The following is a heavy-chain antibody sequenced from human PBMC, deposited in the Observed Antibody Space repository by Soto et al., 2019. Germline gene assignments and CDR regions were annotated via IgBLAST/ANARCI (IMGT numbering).Heavy chain of an antibody. J-gene: IGHJ3*02. CDR3: ARDRGGSLVGAPGAFDI. CDR2: ISSSSSYT. V-gene: IGHV3-11*06. Sequence: QVQLVESGGGLVKPGGSLRLSCAASGFTFSDSYMSWIRQAPGKGLEWVSYISSSSSYTNYADSVKGRFTISRDNAKNSLYLQMNSLRAEDTAVYYCARDRGGSLVGAPGAFDIWGQGTMVTVSS. D-gene: IGHD1-26*01. CDR1: GFTFSDSY.